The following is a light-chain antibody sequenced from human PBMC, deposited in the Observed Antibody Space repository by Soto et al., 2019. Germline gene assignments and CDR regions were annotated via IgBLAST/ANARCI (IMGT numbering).Light chain of an antibody. V-gene: IGKV1-5*01. CDR3: QQRSNWPPT. J-gene: IGKJ4*01. Sequence: DIQMTQSPSTLSASVGDRVTITCRASQSVNKWLAWFQQKPGKVPKLLIFDASNRATGIPARFSGSGSGTDFTLTISSLEPEDFAVYYCQQRSNWPPTFGGGTKVDIK. CDR1: QSVNKW. CDR2: DAS.